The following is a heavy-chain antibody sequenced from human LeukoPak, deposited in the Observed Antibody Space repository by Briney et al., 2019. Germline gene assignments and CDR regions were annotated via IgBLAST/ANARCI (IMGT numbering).Heavy chain of an antibody. CDR1: GFNVSRNY. V-gene: IGHV3-53*01. CDR2: IYSGGST. Sequence: GGSLRLSCAVSGFNVSRNYMSWVRQAPGKGLEWVSVIYSGGSTDSADSVKGRFTISRDISKNTLYLQMNSLRAEDTAVYYCAKVGGSSKFTHNDLTIDYWGQGTLVTVSS. CDR3: AKVGGSSKFTHNDLTIDY. J-gene: IGHJ4*02. D-gene: IGHD6-6*01.